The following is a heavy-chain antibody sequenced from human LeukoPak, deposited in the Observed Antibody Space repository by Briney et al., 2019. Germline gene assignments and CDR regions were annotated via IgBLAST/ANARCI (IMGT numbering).Heavy chain of an antibody. CDR1: AFTFSTYN. Sequence: GGSLRLSCAASAFTFSTYNMNWVRQAPGKGLEWVAFIRYDGSNKYYADSVKGRFTISRDNAKNSVFLQMDSLRDEDTGVYYCARDGSGWSRDYWGHGTLVTVSS. J-gene: IGHJ4*01. V-gene: IGHV3-30*02. CDR3: ARDGSGWSRDY. CDR2: IRYDGSNK. D-gene: IGHD6-19*01.